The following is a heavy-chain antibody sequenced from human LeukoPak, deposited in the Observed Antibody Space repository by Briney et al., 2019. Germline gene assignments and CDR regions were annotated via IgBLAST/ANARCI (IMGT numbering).Heavy chain of an antibody. CDR2: IFYSGST. D-gene: IGHD6-19*01. CDR3: ARGSPLMAGIYNFDY. J-gene: IGHJ4*02. CDR1: SGSISGYY. V-gene: IGHV4-59*01. Sequence: SETLSLTCSVSSGSISGYYWNWIRQPPGKGLEWIGQIFYSGSTTYNPSLKSPVTISVDTSKNQFSLKVRSVTAADTAVYCCARGSPLMAGIYNFDYWGQGRLVTASS.